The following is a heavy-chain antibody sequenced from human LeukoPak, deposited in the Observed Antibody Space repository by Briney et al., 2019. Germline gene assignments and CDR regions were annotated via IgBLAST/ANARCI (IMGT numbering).Heavy chain of an antibody. J-gene: IGHJ5*02. CDR2: IYTSGST. CDR3: ARDGYYYDSSGYYFWDWFDP. V-gene: IGHV4-4*07. CDR1: GGSISSYY. Sequence: SETLSLTCTVSGGSISSYYWSWIRQPAGKGLEWIGRIYTSGSTNYNPSLKSRVTMSVDTSKTQFSLKLSSVTAADTAVYYCARDGYYYDSSGYYFWDWFDPWGQGTLVTVSS. D-gene: IGHD3-22*01.